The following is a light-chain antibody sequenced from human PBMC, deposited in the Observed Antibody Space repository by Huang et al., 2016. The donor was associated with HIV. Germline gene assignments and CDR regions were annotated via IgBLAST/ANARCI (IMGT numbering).Light chain of an antibody. CDR1: QSVSTN. Sequence: EVLLTQSPATLSVSPGERATLSCRASQSVSTNLDWYQQKPGQAPRLLIYGASTRDTGDPDRFSGSGTGTEFTLTISSLQSEDSAVYYCQQYNSWPPLFTCGPGTKVDIK. CDR2: GAS. J-gene: IGKJ3*01. CDR3: QQYNSWPPLFT. V-gene: IGKV3-15*01.